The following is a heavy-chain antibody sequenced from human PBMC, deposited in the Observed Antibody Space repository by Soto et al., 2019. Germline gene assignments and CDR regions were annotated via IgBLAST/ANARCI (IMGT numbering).Heavy chain of an antibody. D-gene: IGHD3-10*01. Sequence: ASVRGACTGAGSTFPSSAMHWGRQDPGQRLEWMGWINAGNGNTKYSQKFQGRVTITRDTSASTAYMELSSLRSEDTAVYYCARATYGSGSYSSDYFDYWGQGTLVTVSS. CDR3: ARATYGSGSYSSDYFDY. CDR2: INAGNGNT. J-gene: IGHJ4*02. CDR1: GSTFPSSA. V-gene: IGHV1-3*01.